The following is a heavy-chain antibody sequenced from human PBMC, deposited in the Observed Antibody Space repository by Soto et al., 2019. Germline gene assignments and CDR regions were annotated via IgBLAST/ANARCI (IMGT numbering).Heavy chain of an antibody. J-gene: IGHJ6*02. CDR3: AKDLYGSGSYGMDV. Sequence: EVQLLESGGGLVQPGGSLRLSCAASGFTFSSYGMSWVRQAPGKGLEWVSGISGSGGHTYYAASVQCRFTICRENSKNTRYLQMNSLRAEDTAVYYFAKDLYGSGSYGMDVWGQGTTVTVSS. CDR2: ISGSGGHT. V-gene: IGHV3-23*01. CDR1: GFTFSSYG. D-gene: IGHD3-10*01.